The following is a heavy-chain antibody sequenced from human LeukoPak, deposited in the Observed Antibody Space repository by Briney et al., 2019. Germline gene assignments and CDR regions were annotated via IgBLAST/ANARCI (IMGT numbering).Heavy chain of an antibody. CDR1: GGSISSYY. V-gene: IGHV4-4*07. J-gene: IGHJ3*02. CDR3: ARHWITAGAFDI. CDR2: IYTSGST. D-gene: IGHD1-20*01. Sequence: SETLSLTCTVSGGSISSYYWSWIRQPAGKGLEWIGRIYTSGSTNYNPSPKSRVTMSVDTSKNQFSLKLSSVTAADTAVYYCARHWITAGAFDIWGQGTMVTVSS.